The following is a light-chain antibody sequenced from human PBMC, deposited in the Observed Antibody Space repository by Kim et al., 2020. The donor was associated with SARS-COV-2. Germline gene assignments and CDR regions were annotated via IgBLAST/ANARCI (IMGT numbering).Light chain of an antibody. J-gene: IGKJ1*01. CDR2: KAS. V-gene: IGKV1-5*03. Sequence: SASVGDRVTITCRASQSISSLLAWYQQKPGKAPKLLIYKASNLETGVPSRFSGSGYGTEFTLTISSLQPDDFATYYCQQYDTYQTFGQGTKVDIK. CDR1: QSISSL. CDR3: QQYDTYQT.